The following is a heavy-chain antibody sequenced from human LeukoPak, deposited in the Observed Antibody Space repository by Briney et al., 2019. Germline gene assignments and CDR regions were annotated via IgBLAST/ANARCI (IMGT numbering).Heavy chain of an antibody. Sequence: SETLSLTCTVSGGSISSYYWSWIRQPPGKGLEWIGYIYYSGSTNYNPSLKSRVTISEDTSKNQFSLKLSSVTAADTAMYYCARHDGSGSYYKKVFDYWGQGTLVTVSS. V-gene: IGHV4-59*08. CDR2: IYYSGST. CDR3: ARHDGSGSYYKKVFDY. CDR1: GGSISSYY. D-gene: IGHD3-10*01. J-gene: IGHJ4*02.